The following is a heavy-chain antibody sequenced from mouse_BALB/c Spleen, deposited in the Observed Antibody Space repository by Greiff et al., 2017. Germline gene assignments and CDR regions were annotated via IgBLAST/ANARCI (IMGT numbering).Heavy chain of an antibody. J-gene: IGHJ2*01. V-gene: IGHV1S22*01. Sequence: LQQPGSELVRPGASVKLSCKASGYTFTSYWMHWVKQRHGQGLEWIGNIYPGSGSTNYNEKFKGKATFTADTSSNTAYMQLSSLTSEDSAVYYCARVGYGYYCDYWGQGTTLTVSS. CDR2: IYPGSGST. CDR3: ARVGYGYYCDY. D-gene: IGHD1-2*01. CDR1: GYTFTSYW.